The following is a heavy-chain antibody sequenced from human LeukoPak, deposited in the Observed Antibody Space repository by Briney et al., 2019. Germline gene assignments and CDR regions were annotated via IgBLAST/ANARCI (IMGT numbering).Heavy chain of an antibody. Sequence: PGGSLRLSCAASGFTFSSYEMNWVRQAPGKGLEWVSYISSGGSTIYYADSVKGRFTISRDNAKNSLYLQMNSLRAEDTAVYYCAARLPFDPWGQGTLVTVSS. CDR2: ISSGGSTI. CDR3: AARLPFDP. CDR1: GFTFSSYE. D-gene: IGHD6-6*01. J-gene: IGHJ5*02. V-gene: IGHV3-48*03.